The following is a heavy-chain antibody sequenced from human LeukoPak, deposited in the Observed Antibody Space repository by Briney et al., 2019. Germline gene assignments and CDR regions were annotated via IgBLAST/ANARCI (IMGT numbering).Heavy chain of an antibody. V-gene: IGHV3-30*03. D-gene: IGHD6-6*01. CDR1: GFTFSSYG. J-gene: IGHJ4*02. Sequence: GGSLRLSCAASGFTFSSYGMSWVRQAPGKGLEWVAVISYDGSNKYYADSVKGRFTISRDNSKNTLYLQMNSLRAEDTAVYYCARDLGSSGYYFDYWGQGTLVTVSS. CDR2: ISYDGSNK. CDR3: ARDLGSSGYYFDY.